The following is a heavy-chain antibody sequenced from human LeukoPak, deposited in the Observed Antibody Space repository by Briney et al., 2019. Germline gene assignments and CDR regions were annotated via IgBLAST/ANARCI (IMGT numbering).Heavy chain of an antibody. J-gene: IGHJ4*02. CDR1: GFTFSSYW. V-gene: IGHV3-74*01. Sequence: GGSLRLSCAASGFTFSSYWMHWVRQAPGKGLVWVSRINSDGSSTSYADSVKGRFTIFRDNSRNTLYLQLNSLRAEDTAAYYCVYYDSSGYYYGRLRYWGQGTLVTVSS. CDR2: INSDGSST. CDR3: VYYDSSGYYYGRLRY. D-gene: IGHD3-22*01.